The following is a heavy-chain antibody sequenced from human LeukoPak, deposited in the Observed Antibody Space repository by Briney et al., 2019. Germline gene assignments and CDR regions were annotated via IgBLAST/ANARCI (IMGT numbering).Heavy chain of an antibody. CDR3: AKDFSYYDSRDAFDI. CDR2: ISWNSGSI. D-gene: IGHD3-22*01. V-gene: IGHV3-9*01. CDR1: GFTFDDYA. J-gene: IGHJ3*02. Sequence: GGSLRLSCAASGFTFDDYAMHWVRQVRGKGLEWVSGISWNSGSIGYADSVKGRFTISRDNAKNSLYLQVNSLRAEDTALYYCAKDFSYYDSRDAFDIWGQGTMVTVSS.